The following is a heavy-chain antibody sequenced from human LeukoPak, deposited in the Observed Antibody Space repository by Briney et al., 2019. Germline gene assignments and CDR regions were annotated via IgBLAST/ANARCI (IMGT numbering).Heavy chain of an antibody. CDR3: ATIAVANHDAFDI. CDR1: GFTFSSYA. D-gene: IGHD6-19*01. CDR2: ISYDGSNK. V-gene: IGHV3-30*01. J-gene: IGHJ3*02. Sequence: GRSLRLSCAASGFTFSSYAMHWVRQAPGKGLEWVAVISYDGSNKYYADSVKGRFTISRDNSKNTLYLQMNSLRAEDTAVYYCATIAVANHDAFDIWGQGTMVTVPS.